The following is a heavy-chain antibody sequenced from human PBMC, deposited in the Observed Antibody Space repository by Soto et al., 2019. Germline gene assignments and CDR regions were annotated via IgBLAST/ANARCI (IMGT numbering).Heavy chain of an antibody. J-gene: IGHJ4*02. D-gene: IGHD6-19*01. CDR2: ISYDGSNK. CDR3: ARLNSGWYFDY. V-gene: IGHV3-30-3*01. CDR1: GFTFSSYA. Sequence: PGGSLSLSCAASGFTFSSYAMHWVRQAPGKGLQWVAVISYDGSNKYYADSVKGRFTISRDNSKNTLYLQMNSLRAEDTAVYYCARLNSGWYFDYWRQGPLVTVSS.